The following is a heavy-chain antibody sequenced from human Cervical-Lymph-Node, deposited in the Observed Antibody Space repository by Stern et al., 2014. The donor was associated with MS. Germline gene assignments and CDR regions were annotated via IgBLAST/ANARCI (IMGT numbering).Heavy chain of an antibody. V-gene: IGHV1-69*01. CDR1: GVTLSRYA. CDR2: IIPISGKE. J-gene: IGHJ6*02. CDR3: ASSYSGWDNPYHFYGMDV. D-gene: IGHD6-19*01. Sequence: QVQLVQSGAEVKKPGSSVKVSCKASGVTLSRYAISLVRQAHGQGLQWMGCIIPISGKESYAQKFQDRVKLIADESTSTAYMELSSLRSEDAAVYYCASSYSGWDNPYHFYGMDVWGQGTTVTVSS.